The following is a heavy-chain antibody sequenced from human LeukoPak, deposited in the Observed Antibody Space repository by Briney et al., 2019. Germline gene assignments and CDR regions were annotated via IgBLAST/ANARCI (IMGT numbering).Heavy chain of an antibody. CDR3: ARDPYLDY. J-gene: IGHJ4*02. CDR1: GFTFSSYN. Sequence: GGSLRLSCAASGFTFSSYNMNWVRQAPGKGLEWVSYISSSSSTIDYADSVKGRFTISRDNAKNSLHLQMNSLRAEDTAVYYCARDPYLDYWGQGTLVTVSS. CDR2: ISSSSSTI. D-gene: IGHD2-21*01. V-gene: IGHV3-48*01.